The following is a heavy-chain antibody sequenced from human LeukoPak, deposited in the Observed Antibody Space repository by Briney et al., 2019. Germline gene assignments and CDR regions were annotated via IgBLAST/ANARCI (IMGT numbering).Heavy chain of an antibody. CDR1: GYTLTELF. V-gene: IGHV1-24*01. CDR3: ATDDEPGSAFVY. D-gene: IGHD1-14*01. Sequence: ASVKVSCKGSGYTLTELFMHWVRQAPAKGLEWVGGFDPEDGETIYAQKFQGRVTMTEDTSTDTAYMELSSLRSEDTAVYYCATDDEPGSAFVYWGEGALVTVSS. CDR2: FDPEDGET. J-gene: IGHJ4*02.